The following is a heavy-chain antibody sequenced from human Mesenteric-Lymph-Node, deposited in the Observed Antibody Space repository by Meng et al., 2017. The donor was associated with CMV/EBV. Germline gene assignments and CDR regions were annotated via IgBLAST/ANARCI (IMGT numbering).Heavy chain of an antibody. CDR1: AGSISSGAYY. D-gene: IGHD4-17*01. V-gene: IGHV4-31*03. J-gene: IGHJ4*02. CDR3: ARDHGDYFDY. CDR2: IYYSGST. Sequence: TCTVSAGSISSGAYYWSWIRQHPGKGLEWIGYIYYSGSTYYNPSLKSRVTISVDTSKNQFSLKLSSVTAADTAVYYCARDHGDYFDYWGQGTLVTVS.